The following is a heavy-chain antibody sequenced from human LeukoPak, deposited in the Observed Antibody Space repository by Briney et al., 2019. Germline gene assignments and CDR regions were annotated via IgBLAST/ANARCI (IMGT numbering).Heavy chain of an antibody. CDR2: ISSSSYI. V-gene: IGHV3-21*01. CDR3: AYFVVRAPYFDY. CDR1: GFTFSSYS. Sequence: GGSLRLSCAASGFTFSSYSMNWVRQAPGKGLEWVSSISSSSYIYYADSVKGRFTISRDNAKNSLYLQMNSLRAEDTAVYYCAYFVVRAPYFDYWGQGTLVTVSS. D-gene: IGHD3-10*01. J-gene: IGHJ4*02.